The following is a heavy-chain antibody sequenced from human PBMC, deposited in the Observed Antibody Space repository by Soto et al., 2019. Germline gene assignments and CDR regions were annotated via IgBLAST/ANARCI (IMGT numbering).Heavy chain of an antibody. J-gene: IGHJ4*02. CDR2: LKSDGSGT. CDR3: VRGDGDYYDGNGYLGRH. V-gene: IGHV3-74*03. Sequence: EVQLVESGGGLVQTGGSLRLSCAVSGFTVSNYWMHWVRQAPGKGLVWVSRLKSDGSGTMYADSVKGRLTMSRDNAKTTLYLQLNSLRAEDTAVYYCVRGDGDYYDGNGYLGRHWGQGTLVTVSS. CDR1: GFTVSNYW. D-gene: IGHD3-22*01.